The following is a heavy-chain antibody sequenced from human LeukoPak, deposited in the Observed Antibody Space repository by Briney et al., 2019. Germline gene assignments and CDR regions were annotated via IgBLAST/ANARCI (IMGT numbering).Heavy chain of an antibody. CDR1: GFTFSSYG. CDR3: ARHGSITMVRGKRRYYYMDV. V-gene: IGHV3-30*02. Sequence: PGGSLRLSCAASGFTFSSYGMHWVRQAPGKGLEWVAFIRYDGSNKYYADSVKGRFTISRDNSKNTLYLHVNSLRPEDTAVYYCARHGSITMVRGKRRYYYMDVWGKGTTVTISS. CDR2: IRYDGSNK. D-gene: IGHD3-10*01. J-gene: IGHJ6*03.